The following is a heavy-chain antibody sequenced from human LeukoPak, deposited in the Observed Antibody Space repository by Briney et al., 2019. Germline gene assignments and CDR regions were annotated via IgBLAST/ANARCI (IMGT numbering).Heavy chain of an antibody. Sequence: KPSETLSLTCAVYGGSFSGYYWSWIRQPPGKGLEWIGEINHSGSTNYNPSLKSRDTISVDTSKNQFSLKLNSVTAPDTAVYYCARHGPAWDWFDPWGQGSLVTVSS. CDR1: GGSFSGYY. CDR3: ARHGPAWDWFDP. J-gene: IGHJ5*02. CDR2: INHSGST. V-gene: IGHV4-34*01.